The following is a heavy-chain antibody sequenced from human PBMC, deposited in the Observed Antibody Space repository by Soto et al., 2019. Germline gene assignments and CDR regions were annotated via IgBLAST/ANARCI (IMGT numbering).Heavy chain of an antibody. CDR3: ARVHVMVVAGSTFDY. CDR2: IYHGGTT. D-gene: IGHD6-19*01. J-gene: IGHJ4*01. Sequence: KASETVSLTCTFSCYSIISGSYWAWIRQPPGKGPEWIASIYHGGTTFYNPSLKSRITISVDTSNNQFSLKLTSVTAADTAVYYCARVHVMVVAGSTFDYWGHGTLVTVSS. V-gene: IGHV4-38-2*02. CDR1: CYSIISGSY.